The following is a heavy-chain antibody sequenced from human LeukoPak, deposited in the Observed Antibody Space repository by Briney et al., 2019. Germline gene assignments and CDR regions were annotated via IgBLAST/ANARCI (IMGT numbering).Heavy chain of an antibody. V-gene: IGHV4-61*01. CDR2: IYYSGST. J-gene: IGHJ4*02. Sequence: SETLSLTCSVSGGSVSSRSYYWSWIRQPPGKGLEWIGYIYYSGSTNYNPSLKSRVTISVDTSKNQFSLKVRSVTAADTAVYYCARGRSESYPDDYWGQGTLVTVSS. D-gene: IGHD1-26*01. CDR3: ARGRSESYPDDY. CDR1: GGSVSSRSYY.